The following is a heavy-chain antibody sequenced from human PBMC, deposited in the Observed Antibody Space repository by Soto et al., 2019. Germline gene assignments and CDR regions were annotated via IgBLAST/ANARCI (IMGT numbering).Heavy chain of an antibody. Sequence: SETLSLTFTVSGGSISGDYWSWIRQPPGKGLEWIGYTANTNYNPSLMGRVTISVDTSKNQFSLKLYSVTAADTAVYYCARHGREDSRGFYSWFDPWGQGIRVTVS. CDR3: ARHGREDSRGFYSWFDP. CDR1: GGSISGDY. CDR2: TANT. J-gene: IGHJ5*02. V-gene: IGHV4-59*08. D-gene: IGHD3-22*01.